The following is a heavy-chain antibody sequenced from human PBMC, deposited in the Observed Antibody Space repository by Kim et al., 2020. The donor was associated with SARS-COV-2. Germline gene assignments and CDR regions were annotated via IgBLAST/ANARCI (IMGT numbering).Heavy chain of an antibody. Sequence: ADSGKGRFTISRDNSKNTLYLQMNSLRAEDTAVYYCARDVIGDSSGQLDNWGQGTLVTVSS. J-gene: IGHJ4*02. D-gene: IGHD3-22*01. V-gene: IGHV3-66*01. CDR3: ARDVIGDSSGQLDN.